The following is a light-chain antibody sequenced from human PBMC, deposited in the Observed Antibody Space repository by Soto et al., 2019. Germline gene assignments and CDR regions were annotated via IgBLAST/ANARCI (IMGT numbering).Light chain of an antibody. V-gene: IGKV1-39*01. CDR2: AAS. CDR3: QQSFSTPWT. CDR1: QSISFY. J-gene: IGKJ1*01. Sequence: IQMTQSPSSLSASIGDRVTITCRASQSISFYLNWYQQKPGKAPNLLIHAASSLQSGVPSRFSGSGSGTDFTLTISSLQVEDFATYYCQQSFSTPWTFGQGTKVEI.